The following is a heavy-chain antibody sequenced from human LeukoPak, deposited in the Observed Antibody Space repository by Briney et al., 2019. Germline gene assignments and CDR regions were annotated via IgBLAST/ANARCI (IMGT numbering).Heavy chain of an antibody. Sequence: SETLSLTCTVSGGSISSYYWTRIRQSAGKGLEWIGRIYTSGSTYYNPSLKSRVSMSVDTSKNQFSLKLSSVTAADTAVYYCARGRYSYGPQNYDYMDVWGKGTTVTISS. V-gene: IGHV4-4*07. D-gene: IGHD5-18*01. J-gene: IGHJ6*03. CDR1: GGSISSYY. CDR3: ARGRYSYGPQNYDYMDV. CDR2: IYTSGST.